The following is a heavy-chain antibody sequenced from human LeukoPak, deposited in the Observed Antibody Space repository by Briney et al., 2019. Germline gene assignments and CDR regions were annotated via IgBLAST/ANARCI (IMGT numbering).Heavy chain of an antibody. CDR3: ARAPAFCGGDCYPARLDS. Sequence: GGSLRLSCAASGFTFSSYAMHWVRQAPGKGLEWVAIVAYDGRSKYHADSVKGRFIISRDDSKNTLYLQMNSLRAEDTALYYCARAPAFCGGDCYPARLDSWGQGTLVTVSS. V-gene: IGHV3-30*04. J-gene: IGHJ4*02. D-gene: IGHD2-21*02. CDR1: GFTFSSYA. CDR2: VAYDGRSK.